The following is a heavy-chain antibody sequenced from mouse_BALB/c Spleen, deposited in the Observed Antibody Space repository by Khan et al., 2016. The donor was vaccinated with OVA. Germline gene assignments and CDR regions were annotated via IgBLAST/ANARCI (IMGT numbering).Heavy chain of an antibody. CDR2: INPYNGDT. CDR1: GYSFTGYF. V-gene: IGHV1-20*02. CDR3: ASTMPYYFDY. J-gene: IGHJ2*01. Sequence: VQLQQSGPELVKPGASVKISCKASGYSFTGYFMNWVMQSHGKSLEWIGRINPYNGDTFYNQKFKGKTTLTVDKSSSTAHMELRSLASEDSAVYYCASTMPYYFDYWGQGTTLTVSS. D-gene: IGHD2-1*01.